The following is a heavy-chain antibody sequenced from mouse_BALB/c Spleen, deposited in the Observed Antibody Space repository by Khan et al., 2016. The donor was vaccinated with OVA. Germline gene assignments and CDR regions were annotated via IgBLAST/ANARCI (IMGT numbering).Heavy chain of an antibody. CDR3: AKLLWSHYYAMDY. CDR2: IWGGGTT. D-gene: IGHD1-1*02. V-gene: IGHV2-6-5*01. J-gene: IGHJ4*01. CDR1: GFPLTDYG. Sequence: QVQLKQSGPGLVAPSQSLSITCTVSGFPLTDYGVGWIRQPPGKGLEWLGVIWGGGTTYYNSALKSRLSISKDNSKSQVFLKMNSLQTADTAIYYCAKLLWSHYYAMDYWGQGTSVTVSS.